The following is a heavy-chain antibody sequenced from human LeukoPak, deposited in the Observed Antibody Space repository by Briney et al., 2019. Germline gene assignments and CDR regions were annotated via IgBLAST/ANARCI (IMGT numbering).Heavy chain of an antibody. CDR1: GGSISSGSYY. Sequence: SQTLSLTCTVSGGSISSGSYYWSWIRQPAGKGLEWIGRIYTSGSTNYNPSLKSRVTMSVDTSKNQFSLKLSSVTAADTAVYYCARDLGVSNLGGFDYWGQGTLVTVSS. D-gene: IGHD6-6*01. J-gene: IGHJ4*02. V-gene: IGHV4-61*02. CDR3: ARDLGVSNLGGFDY. CDR2: IYTSGST.